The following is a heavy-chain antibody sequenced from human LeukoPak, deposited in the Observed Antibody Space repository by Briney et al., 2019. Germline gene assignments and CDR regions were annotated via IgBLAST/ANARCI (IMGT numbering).Heavy chain of an antibody. V-gene: IGHV4-34*01. D-gene: IGHD6-19*01. CDR1: GGSFSGYY. Sequence: SETLSLTCAVYGGSFSGYYWSWIRQPPGKGLEWIGEINHSGSTNYNPSLKSRVTISVDTSKNQFSLKLSSVTAADTAVYYCARVTSSGWYFDYWGQGTLVTVSS. CDR2: INHSGST. J-gene: IGHJ4*02. CDR3: ARVTSSGWYFDY.